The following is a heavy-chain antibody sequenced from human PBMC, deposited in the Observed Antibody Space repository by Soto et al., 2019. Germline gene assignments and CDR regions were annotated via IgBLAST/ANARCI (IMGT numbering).Heavy chain of an antibody. V-gene: IGHV3-73*02. CDR1: GFSFSDSA. J-gene: IGHJ4*02. D-gene: IGHD4-17*01. CDR2: TRSKAHSYAT. CDR3: TRHTVDY. Sequence: EVPLVESGGGLVQPGGSLKLSCAASGFSFSDSAIHWVRQASGKGLEWVGRTRSKAHSYATAFAASVKGRFTISREDSKNTVYLQMNSLKTEDTTVYYCTRHTVDYWGQGTLVTVSS.